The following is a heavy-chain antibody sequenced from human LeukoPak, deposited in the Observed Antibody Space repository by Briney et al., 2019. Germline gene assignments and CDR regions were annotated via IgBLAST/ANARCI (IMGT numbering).Heavy chain of an antibody. CDR1: GGSISSYY. CDR3: ARGSVTPDAGY. D-gene: IGHD4-17*01. CDR2: IYYSGST. Sequence: SETLSLTCTVSGGSISSYYWSWIRQPPGKELEWIGYIYYSGSTNYNPSLKSRVTISVDTSKNQFSLKLSSVTAADTAIYYCARGSVTPDAGYWGPGTLVTVSS. V-gene: IGHV4-59*01. J-gene: IGHJ4*02.